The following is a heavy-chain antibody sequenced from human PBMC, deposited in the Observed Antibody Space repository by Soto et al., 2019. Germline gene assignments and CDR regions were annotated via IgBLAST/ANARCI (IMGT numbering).Heavy chain of an antibody. V-gene: IGHV4-34*01. J-gene: IGHJ3*02. CDR2: MSHSGGT. Sequence: QVQLQQWGAGLLKPSGTLSLTCAVYGGFVSSGSYYWSWIRQPPGKGLEWIGEMSHSGGTHFNPSLKSRVTISVDTSKNQFSLKMSSVTAADTALYYCARVERGTATTVVDAFDIWGPGTMVTVSS. D-gene: IGHD1-1*01. CDR1: GGFVSSGSYY. CDR3: ARVERGTATTVVDAFDI.